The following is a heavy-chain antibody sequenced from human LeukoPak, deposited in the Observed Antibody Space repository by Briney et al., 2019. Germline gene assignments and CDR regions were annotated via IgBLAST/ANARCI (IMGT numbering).Heavy chain of an antibody. Sequence: PGGSLRLSCAASGFTFSASWMTWVRQAPGKGLEWVTNINQDGSEKYYVDSVKGRFTISRDNSKNTLYLQMNSLRVEDTAVYYCARDSSGHLDNWFDPWGQGTLVTVSS. CDR2: INQDGSEK. V-gene: IGHV3-7*01. D-gene: IGHD3-22*01. CDR3: ARDSSGHLDNWFDP. CDR1: GFTFSASW. J-gene: IGHJ5*02.